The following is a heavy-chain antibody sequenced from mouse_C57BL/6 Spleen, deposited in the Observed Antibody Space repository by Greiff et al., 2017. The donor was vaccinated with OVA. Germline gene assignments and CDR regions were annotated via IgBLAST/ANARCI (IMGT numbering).Heavy chain of an antibody. Sequence: EVKLVESGGGLVKPGGSLKLSCAASGFTFSDYGMHWVRQAPEKGLEWVAYISSGSSTIYYADTVKGRFTISRDNAKNTLFLQMTSLRSEDTAMYDYARPHYAYLDYWGQGTTLTVSS. CDR1: GFTFSDYG. J-gene: IGHJ2*01. V-gene: IGHV5-17*01. CDR3: ARPHYAYLDY. CDR2: ISSGSSTI. D-gene: IGHD1-1*01.